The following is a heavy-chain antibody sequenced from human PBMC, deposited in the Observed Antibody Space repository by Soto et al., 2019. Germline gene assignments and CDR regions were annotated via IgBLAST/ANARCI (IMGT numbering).Heavy chain of an antibody. CDR2: IYHSGST. Sequence: SQTLSLTGSVSGGSVTSGLSCWNWIRQSPGKGLEWIAYIYHSGSTYYNPSLRSRVTISVDRSENQFSLKLSSVTAADTAVYYCVRESAASGPNWFDTWGPGPLVTVSS. J-gene: IGHJ5*02. CDR1: GGSVTSGLSC. CDR3: VRESAASGPNWFDT. V-gene: IGHV4-30-2*06. D-gene: IGHD6-13*01.